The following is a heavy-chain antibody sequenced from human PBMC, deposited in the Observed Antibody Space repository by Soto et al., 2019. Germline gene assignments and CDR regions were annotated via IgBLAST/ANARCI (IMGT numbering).Heavy chain of an antibody. Sequence: VSVKVSCKASGYTFTSNSISWVRQAPGQGLEWMGWISAYNGNTNYAQNLHVRVTMTTDTSTSTAYMELRSLRSDDTAVYYCARITYYDFWSGYYSLRYYYGMDVWGQGTTVTVSS. CDR3: ARITYYDFWSGYYSLRYYYGMDV. CDR1: GYTFTSNS. V-gene: IGHV1-18*04. D-gene: IGHD3-3*01. J-gene: IGHJ6*02. CDR2: ISAYNGNT.